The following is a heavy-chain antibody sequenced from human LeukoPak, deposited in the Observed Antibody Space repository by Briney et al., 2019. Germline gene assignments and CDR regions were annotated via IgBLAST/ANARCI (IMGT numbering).Heavy chain of an antibody. J-gene: IGHJ5*02. CDR3: ARDLGGVEANWFDP. CDR1: GGSISSYY. CDR2: IYYSGST. V-gene: IGHV4-59*01. D-gene: IGHD3-16*01. Sequence: SETLSLTCTVSGGSISSYYWSWIRQPPGKGLEWIGYIYYSGSTNYNPSLKSRVTISVDTSKNQFSLKLSSVTAADTAVYYCARDLGGVEANWFDPWGQGTLVTVPS.